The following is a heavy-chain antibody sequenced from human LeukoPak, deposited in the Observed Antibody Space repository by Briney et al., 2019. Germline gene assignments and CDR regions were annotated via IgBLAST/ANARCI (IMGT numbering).Heavy chain of an antibody. Sequence: GGSLRLSCAASGCTFSSYAMSWVRQAPGKGLEWVSAISASGGSTFYADSVKGRFTISRDNSQNTLYLQMNSLRAEDTALYYCAKGLGYSGYDFFDYWGQGTLVTVSS. CDR3: AKGLGYSGYDFFDY. D-gene: IGHD5-12*01. CDR1: GCTFSSYA. CDR2: ISASGGST. V-gene: IGHV3-23*01. J-gene: IGHJ4*02.